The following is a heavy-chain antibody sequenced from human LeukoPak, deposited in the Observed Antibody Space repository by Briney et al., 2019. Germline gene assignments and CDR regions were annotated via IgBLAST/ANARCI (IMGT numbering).Heavy chain of an antibody. J-gene: IGHJ3*02. CDR3: ASGGAFGSFDI. D-gene: IGHD3-16*01. CDR1: GFTFSNYN. V-gene: IGHV3-21*01. CDR2: ISSRSSNI. Sequence: GGSLRLSCAASGFTFSNYNMNWVRQAPGKGLEWVSSISSRSSNIYYVDSVKGRFTISRDNAKKSLYLQMNSLRAEDTAVYYCASGGAFGSFDIWGQGTMVTVSS.